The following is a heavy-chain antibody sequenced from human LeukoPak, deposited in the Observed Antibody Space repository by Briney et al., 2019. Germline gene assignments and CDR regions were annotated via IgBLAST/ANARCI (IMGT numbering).Heavy chain of an antibody. CDR3: ARDRLHHGNYFDY. Sequence: SETLSLTCTVSGDSIISYYWSWIRQPPGKGLEWIGYIHYTGTTEYNPSLKSRVTISVDTSKSQFSLNLRSVTAADTAVYYCARDRLHHGNYFDYWGQGTLVTVSS. D-gene: IGHD2-21*01. CDR2: IHYTGTT. V-gene: IGHV4-59*01. J-gene: IGHJ4*02. CDR1: GDSIISYY.